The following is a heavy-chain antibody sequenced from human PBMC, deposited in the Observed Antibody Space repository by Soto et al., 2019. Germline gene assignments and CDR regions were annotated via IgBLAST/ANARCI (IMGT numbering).Heavy chain of an antibody. CDR1: GFTVSSNY. Sequence: EVQLVESGGGLIQPGGSLRLSCAASGFTVSSNYMSWVRQAPGKGLEWVSIIYSGGSTYYADSVKGRFTISRDNSKNTLYLQLNSLRAEDTAVYYCASMVAAAVSYYYYGMDVWGQGPTVTVSS. CDR2: IYSGGST. D-gene: IGHD6-13*01. V-gene: IGHV3-53*01. CDR3: ASMVAAAVSYYYYGMDV. J-gene: IGHJ6*02.